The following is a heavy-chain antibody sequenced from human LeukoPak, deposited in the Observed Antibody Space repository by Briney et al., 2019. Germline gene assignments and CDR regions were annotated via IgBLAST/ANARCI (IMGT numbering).Heavy chain of an antibody. J-gene: IGHJ5*02. CDR2: INPSGRST. Sequence: ASVKVSCKASGYTFTSYYMHWVRQAPGQGLEWMGIINPSGRSTSYAQKFQGRVTMTRDTSTSTVYMELSSLRSEDTAVYYCASPSGYSGYDPGDGWFDPWGQGTLVTVSS. CDR3: ASPSGYSGYDPGDGWFDP. CDR1: GYTFTSYY. V-gene: IGHV1-46*01. D-gene: IGHD5-12*01.